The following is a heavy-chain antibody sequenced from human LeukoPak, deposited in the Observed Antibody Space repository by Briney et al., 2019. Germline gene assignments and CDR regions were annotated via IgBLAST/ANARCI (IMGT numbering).Heavy chain of an antibody. CDR1: GFAVSNNY. CDR2: IYGGGST. D-gene: IGHD3-22*01. Sequence: GGSLRLSCAAAGFAVSNNYRSWVRQAPGKGLEWVSIIYGGGSTYYADSVNGRFTISRHNSKNTLFLKMNSLRTEDTAVYYCARAYDSSGYWPEYFHHWGQGTLVTVSS. J-gene: IGHJ1*01. CDR3: ARAYDSSGYWPEYFHH. V-gene: IGHV3-53*04.